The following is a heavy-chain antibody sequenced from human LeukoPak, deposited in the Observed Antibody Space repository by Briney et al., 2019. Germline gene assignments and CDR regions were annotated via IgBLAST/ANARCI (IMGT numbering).Heavy chain of an antibody. CDR1: GGSISSGSYY. J-gene: IGHJ4*02. CDR2: IYTSGST. CDR3: ARLGRRSGYYRGFDY. V-gene: IGHV4-61*02. Sequence: PSQTLSLTCTVSGGSISSGSYYWSWIRQPAGKGLEWIGRIYTSGSTNYNPSLKSRVTISVDTSKNQFSLKLSSVTAADTAVYYCARLGRRSGYYRGFDYWGQGTLVTVSS. D-gene: IGHD3-22*01.